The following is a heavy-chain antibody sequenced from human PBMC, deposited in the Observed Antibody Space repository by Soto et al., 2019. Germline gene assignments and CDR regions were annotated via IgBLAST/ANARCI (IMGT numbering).Heavy chain of an antibody. CDR1: GNSFTTYY. V-gene: IGHV1-46*01. CDR2: INPSGGRT. D-gene: IGHD3-22*01. Sequence: ASVKVSCKASGNSFTTYYMHWVRQAPGQGLEWMGIINPSGGRTTYAQKFQDRVTMTRDTSTSTFHMELSGLTSEDTAVYYCAGLYHYDSSGYYDYWGQGTLVTVSS. CDR3: AGLYHYDSSGYYDY. J-gene: IGHJ4*02.